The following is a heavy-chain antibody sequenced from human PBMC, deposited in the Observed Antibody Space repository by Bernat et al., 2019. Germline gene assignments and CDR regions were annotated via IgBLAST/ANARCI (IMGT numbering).Heavy chain of an antibody. CDR3: ASAYAKSPRYYFDY. J-gene: IGHJ4*02. V-gene: IGHV4-59*08. CDR1: GGSISSYY. Sequence: QLQESGPGLVKPSETLSLTCTVSGGSISSYYWSWIRQPPGKGLEWIGYIYYSGSTNYNPSLKSRVTISVDTSKNQFSLKLSSVTAADTAVYYCASAYAKSPRYYFDYWGQGTLVTVSS. CDR2: IYYSGST. D-gene: IGHD2-8*01.